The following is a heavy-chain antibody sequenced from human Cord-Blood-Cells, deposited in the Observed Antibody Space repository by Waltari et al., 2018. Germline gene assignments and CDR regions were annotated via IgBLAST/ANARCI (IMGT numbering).Heavy chain of an antibody. Sequence: QVQLVQSGAEVKKPGSSVKVSCKASGGTFSSYAISWVRQAPGQGLEWLGGIIPIFGTANYAQKFQGRVTITADEATSTAYMELSSLRSEDTAVYYCAMGDCTGGVCYTTTGYYYYGMDVWGQGTTVTVSS. CDR1: GGTFSSYA. CDR2: IIPIFGTA. V-gene: IGHV1-69*01. D-gene: IGHD2-8*02. J-gene: IGHJ6*02. CDR3: AMGDCTGGVCYTTTGYYYYGMDV.